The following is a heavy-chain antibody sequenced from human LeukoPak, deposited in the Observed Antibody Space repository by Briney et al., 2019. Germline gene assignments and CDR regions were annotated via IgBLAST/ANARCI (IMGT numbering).Heavy chain of an antibody. V-gene: IGHV1-69*13. CDR1: GGTFSSYA. CDR3: ARDLYCSSTSCYAPGAGSIDV. Sequence: SVKVSCKASGGTFSSYAISWVRQAPGQGLEWMGGIIPIFGTANYAQKFQGRVTITADESTSTAYMELSSLRSEDTAVYYCARDLYCSSTSCYAPGAGSIDVWGQGTTVTVSS. J-gene: IGHJ6*02. CDR2: IIPIFGTA. D-gene: IGHD2-2*01.